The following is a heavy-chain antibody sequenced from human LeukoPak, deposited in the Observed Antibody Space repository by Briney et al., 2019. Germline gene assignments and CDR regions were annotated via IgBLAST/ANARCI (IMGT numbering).Heavy chain of an antibody. CDR2: ISSSSSTI. CDR3: ARGYILFVYYFDY. J-gene: IGHJ4*02. D-gene: IGHD2-15*01. Sequence: PGGSLRLSCAASGFTFSSYSMNWARRAPGKGLEWVSYISSSSSTIYYADSVKGRFTISRDNAKNSLYLQMNSLRDEDTAVYYCARGYILFVYYFDYWGQGTLVTVSS. V-gene: IGHV3-48*02. CDR1: GFTFSSYS.